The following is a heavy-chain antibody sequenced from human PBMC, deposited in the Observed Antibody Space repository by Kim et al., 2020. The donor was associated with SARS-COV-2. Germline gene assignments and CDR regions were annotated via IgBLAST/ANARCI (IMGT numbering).Heavy chain of an antibody. D-gene: IGHD4-17*01. Sequence: TIYYADSVKGRFTISRDNAKNSLYLQMNSLRAEDTAVYYCARDYGWYFDLWGRGTLVTVSS. J-gene: IGHJ2*01. CDR3: ARDYGWYFDL. CDR2: TI. V-gene: IGHV3-48*03.